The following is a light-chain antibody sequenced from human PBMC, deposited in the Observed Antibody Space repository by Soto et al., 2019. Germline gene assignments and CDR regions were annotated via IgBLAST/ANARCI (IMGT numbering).Light chain of an antibody. J-gene: IGKJ4*01. CDR1: QSVSSNY. Sequence: EVVLTQSPGTLSLSPGERATLSCRASQSVSSNYLAWYQQKPGQAPRLLIYGVSTRATGIPDRFSSSGSGTGFSLTISRLEPEDFAMYYCQQYFTSPLTFGGGTKVDIK. V-gene: IGKV3-20*01. CDR3: QQYFTSPLT. CDR2: GVS.